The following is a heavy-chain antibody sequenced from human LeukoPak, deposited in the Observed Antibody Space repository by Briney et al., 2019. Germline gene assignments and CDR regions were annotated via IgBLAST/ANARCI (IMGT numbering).Heavy chain of an antibody. V-gene: IGHV3-11*04. CDR1: GFTFSSYW. D-gene: IGHD3-10*01. Sequence: GGSLRLSCAGSGFTFSSYWMSWIRQAPGKGLEWVSYISSSGSTIYYAGSVKGRLTISRDNAKNSLYLQMNSLRAEDTAVYYCARDRHYYGSGSYYNRFDYWGQGTLVTVSS. CDR2: ISSSGSTI. CDR3: ARDRHYYGSGSYYNRFDY. J-gene: IGHJ4*02.